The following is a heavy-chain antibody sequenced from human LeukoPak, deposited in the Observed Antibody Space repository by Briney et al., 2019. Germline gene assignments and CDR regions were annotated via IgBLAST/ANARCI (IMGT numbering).Heavy chain of an antibody. J-gene: IGHJ4*02. CDR1: GFSFNDYS. Sequence: PGGSLRLSCTTSGFSFNDYSLNWVRQAPGKGLEWVSSISGNRAHIVYPDSVRGRFTVSRDDAKNSLYLQMNSLRAEDTAVYYCARVRRQWLVYFDYWGQGTLVTVSS. D-gene: IGHD6-19*01. CDR3: ARVRRQWLVYFDY. V-gene: IGHV3-21*01. CDR2: ISGNRAHI.